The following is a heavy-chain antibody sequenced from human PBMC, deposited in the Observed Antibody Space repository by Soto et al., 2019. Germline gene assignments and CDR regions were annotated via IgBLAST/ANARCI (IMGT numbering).Heavy chain of an antibody. CDR3: ARLGSMITFGGVIADDY. D-gene: IGHD3-16*02. V-gene: IGHV3-7*01. CDR1: GFTFSSYW. J-gene: IGHJ4*02. CDR2: IKQDGSEK. Sequence: GGSLRLSCAASGFTFSSYWMSWFRQAPGKGLEWVANIKQDGSEKYYVDSVKGRFTISRDNAKNSLYLQMNSLRAEDTAVYYCARLGSMITFGGVIADDYWGQGTLVTVSS.